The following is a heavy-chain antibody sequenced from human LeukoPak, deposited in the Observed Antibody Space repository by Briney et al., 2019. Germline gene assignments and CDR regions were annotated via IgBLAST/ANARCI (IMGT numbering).Heavy chain of an antibody. CDR2: IYYSGST. J-gene: IGHJ5*02. V-gene: IGHV4-59*01. D-gene: IGHD2-15*01. CDR1: GGSISSYY. CDR3: ARGEVALNWFDP. Sequence: SETLSLTCTVSGGSISSYYWTWLQQPPGKGLEWIAYIYYSGSTNYNPSLKSRVTISVDKFKNQFSLKLRSVTAADTAVYYCARGEVALNWFDPWGQGTLVTVSS.